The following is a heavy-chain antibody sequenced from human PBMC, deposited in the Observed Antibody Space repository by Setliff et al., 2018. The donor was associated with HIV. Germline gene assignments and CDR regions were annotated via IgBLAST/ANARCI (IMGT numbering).Heavy chain of an antibody. J-gene: IGHJ3*02. D-gene: IGHD6-13*01. CDR3: ARDPGYKSTWYGVFDI. CDR2: ISGHNGGT. V-gene: IGHV1-2*02. CDR1: GYTFSLYS. Sequence: ASVKVSCKTSGYTFSLYSIAWVRQAPGQGLEWMGWISGHNGGTNYAQKFQGRVNMTRDTSISTTYMELSRLRSDDTAVYYCARDPGYKSTWYGVFDIWGQGTMVT.